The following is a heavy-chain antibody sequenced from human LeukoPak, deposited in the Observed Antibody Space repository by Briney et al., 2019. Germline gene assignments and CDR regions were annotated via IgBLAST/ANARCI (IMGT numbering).Heavy chain of an antibody. Sequence: ASVKVSCKASGYTFTSYGISWVRQAPGQGLEWMGWISAYNGNTNYAQKFQGRVTMTRDTSISTAYMELSRLRSDDTAVYYCARVDYGEPLDYWGQGTLVTVSS. D-gene: IGHD4-17*01. V-gene: IGHV1-18*01. CDR3: ARVDYGEPLDY. J-gene: IGHJ4*02. CDR1: GYTFTSYG. CDR2: ISAYNGNT.